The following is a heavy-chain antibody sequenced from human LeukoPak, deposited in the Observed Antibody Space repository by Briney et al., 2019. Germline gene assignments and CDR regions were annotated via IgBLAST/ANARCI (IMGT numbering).Heavy chain of an antibody. D-gene: IGHD3-3*01. CDR3: ARVTVGYYDFWSGYSGYFDY. J-gene: IGHJ4*02. CDR1: GFTFSSYW. CDR2: INSDGRST. Sequence: GGSLRLSCAASGFTFSSYWMHWVRQAPGKGLVWVSRINSDGRSTSYADSVKGRFTISRDNAKNTLYLQMNSLRAEDTAVYYCARVTVGYYDFWSGYSGYFDYWGQGTLVTVSS. V-gene: IGHV3-74*01.